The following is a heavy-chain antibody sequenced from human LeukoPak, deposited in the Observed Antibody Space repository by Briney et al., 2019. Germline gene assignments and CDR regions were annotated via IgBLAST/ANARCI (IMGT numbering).Heavy chain of an antibody. CDR1: GFTFRSYG. CDR3: ARGDTAMALDY. D-gene: IGHD5-18*01. Sequence: PGGSLRLSCAASGFTFRSYGMHWVRQAPGKGLEYVSAISSNGGRTYYANSVKGRFTISRDNSRNTLYLQMNSLRAEDTAVCYCARGDTAMALDYWGQGTLVTVSS. J-gene: IGHJ4*02. V-gene: IGHV3-64*01. CDR2: ISSNGGRT.